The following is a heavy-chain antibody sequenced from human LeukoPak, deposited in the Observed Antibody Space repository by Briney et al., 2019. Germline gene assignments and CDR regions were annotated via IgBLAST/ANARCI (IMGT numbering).Heavy chain of an antibody. CDR1: GFTFSNYA. J-gene: IGHJ4*02. CDR3: AKNSGNRLQNWYFDY. D-gene: IGHD5-18*01. V-gene: IGHV3-23*01. Sequence: PGGSLRLSCAASGFTFSNYAMTWVRQAPGKGLEWVSAISGSGGSTFYADSVKGRFTISRDNSKNTLFLQMNSLRAEDTAVYYCAKNSGNRLQNWYFDYWGQGTLVTASS. CDR2: ISGSGGST.